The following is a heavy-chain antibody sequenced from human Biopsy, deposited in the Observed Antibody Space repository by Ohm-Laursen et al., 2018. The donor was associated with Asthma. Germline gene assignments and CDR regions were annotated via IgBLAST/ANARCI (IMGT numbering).Heavy chain of an antibody. J-gene: IGHJ2*01. Sequence: VTLSLTRAVSGRPDSSGSYYWSWIRQPPGKGLGWVRYIFYSGSTDYNPTLKSRLTISMDTSKNQFSLKRSSVTAEDTAVYYCARVPTSLRCFDLWGHGTLVTVSS. V-gene: IGHV4-61*01. CDR3: ARVPTSLRCFDL. CDR1: GRPDSSGSYY. CDR2: IFYSGST.